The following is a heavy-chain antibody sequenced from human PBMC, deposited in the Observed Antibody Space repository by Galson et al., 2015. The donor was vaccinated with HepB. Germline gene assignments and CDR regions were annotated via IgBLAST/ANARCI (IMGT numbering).Heavy chain of an antibody. Sequence: SLRLSCAASGFTFSSYAMHWVRQAPGKGLEWVSAISGSGGSTYYADSVKGRFTISRDNSKNTLYLQMNSLRAEDTAVYYCAKGNFLRAYCGGDCYRGGFDYWGQGTLVTVSS. CDR2: ISGSGGST. J-gene: IGHJ4*02. V-gene: IGHV3-23*01. CDR3: AKGNFLRAYCGGDCYRGGFDY. D-gene: IGHD2-21*01. CDR1: GFTFSSYA.